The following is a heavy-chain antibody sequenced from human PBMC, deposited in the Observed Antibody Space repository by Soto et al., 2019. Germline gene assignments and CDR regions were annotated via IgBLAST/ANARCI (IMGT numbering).Heavy chain of an antibody. V-gene: IGHV1-69*13. CDR2: ITPIFGRT. D-gene: IGHD2-8*02. CDR1: GGTFNSYT. J-gene: IGHJ5*02. CDR3: ARVPGTVPVPTHHHLGASLDI. Sequence: SVKVSCKASGGTFNSYTINWVRQAPGQGLEWMGGITPIFGRTNYAQKFQDRVTITADESTNTAYMQLRDLTSDDTAVYYCARVPGTVPVPTHHHLGASLDIWGEGALVTVSS.